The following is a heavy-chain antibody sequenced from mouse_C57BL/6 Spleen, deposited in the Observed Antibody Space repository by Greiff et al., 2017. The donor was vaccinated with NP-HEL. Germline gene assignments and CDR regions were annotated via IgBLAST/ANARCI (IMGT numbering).Heavy chain of an antibody. Sequence: VQLQQSGPELVQPGASVKLSCKASGYTFTSYDINWVQQRPGQGLEWIGWIYPRDGSTKYNEKFKGKATLTVATSSSTAYMELHSLTSEDSAVYFCARGYYYGSSYGYFDVWGTGTTVTVSS. J-gene: IGHJ1*03. D-gene: IGHD1-1*01. V-gene: IGHV1-85*01. CDR3: ARGYYYGSSYGYFDV. CDR2: IYPRDGST. CDR1: GYTFTSYD.